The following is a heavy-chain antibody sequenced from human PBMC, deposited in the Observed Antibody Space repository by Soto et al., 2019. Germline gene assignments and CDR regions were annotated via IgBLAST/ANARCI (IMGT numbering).Heavy chain of an antibody. Sequence: QITLKESGPTLVRPTQTLPLTCTFSGFSLSTSGLGVGWIRQPPGKALEWLALIYWNDDKRYSPSLKARLTITKDTSKNQVVLTMTNMDPVDTATYYCAHRPSGWYLFDYWGQGTLVTVSS. V-gene: IGHV2-5*01. CDR1: GFSLSTSGLG. CDR3: AHRPSGWYLFDY. J-gene: IGHJ4*02. CDR2: IYWNDDK. D-gene: IGHD6-19*01.